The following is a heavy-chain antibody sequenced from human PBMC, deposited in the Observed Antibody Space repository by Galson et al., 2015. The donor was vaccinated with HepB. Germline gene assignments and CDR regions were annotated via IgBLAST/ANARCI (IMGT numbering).Heavy chain of an antibody. D-gene: IGHD1-26*01. CDR3: ARDPGEGEWERPEGFDF. CDR2: ISAYGKHT. CDR1: QFIFSNSA. Sequence: SLRLSCAVSQFIFSNSAMAWVRQAPGKGLEWVSSISAYGKHTYYADSVKGRFTISRDNSKDTLYLQMNSLRAEDTGLYFCARDPGEGEWERPEGFDFWGQETLVTVSS. J-gene: IGHJ4*02. V-gene: IGHV3-23*01.